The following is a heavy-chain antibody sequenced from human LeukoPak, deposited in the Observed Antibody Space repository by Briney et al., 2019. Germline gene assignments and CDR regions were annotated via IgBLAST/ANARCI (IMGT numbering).Heavy chain of an antibody. D-gene: IGHD3-16*01. CDR2: IYYSGST. J-gene: IGHJ4*02. CDR3: ARWTWGNFDY. CDR1: GDSISSYY. V-gene: IGHV4-59*01. Sequence: SETLSLTCTVPGDSISSYYWSWIRQPPGKGLEWIGYIYYSGSTNYNPSLRSRVTISVDTSKNQFSLKLSSVTAADTAVYYCARWTWGNFDYWGQGTLVTVSS.